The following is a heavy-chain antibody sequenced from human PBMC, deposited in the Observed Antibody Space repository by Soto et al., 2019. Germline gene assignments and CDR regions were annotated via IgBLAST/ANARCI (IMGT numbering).Heavy chain of an antibody. CDR1: GYTFTGYY. D-gene: IGHD1-26*01. J-gene: IGHJ6*02. V-gene: IGHV1-2*02. CDR2: INPNSGDT. Sequence: RASVKVSCKASGYTFTGYYVHWVRQAPGQGLEWMGWINPNSGDTYLAQRFQGRVTMNRDTSIGTAYMELRGLTSDDTAEYYCAKGGAIVAAGTRVYLYNPMDVWGQGTTVTVSS. CDR3: AKGGAIVAAGTRVYLYNPMDV.